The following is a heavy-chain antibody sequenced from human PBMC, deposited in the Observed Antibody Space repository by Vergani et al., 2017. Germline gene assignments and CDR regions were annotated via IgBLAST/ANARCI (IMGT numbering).Heavy chain of an antibody. Sequence: QVQLVQSGAEVKKPGASVKVSCKASVYTFTSYDINWVRPATGQGREWMGWMNPNSGNTGSAQKFQGRVTMTRNTSISTAYMELSSLRSEDTAVYYCARGLARDGYEVDIWGQGTMVTVSS. CDR1: VYTFTSYD. D-gene: IGHD5-24*01. CDR2: MNPNSGNT. J-gene: IGHJ3*02. CDR3: ARGLARDGYEVDI. V-gene: IGHV1-8*01.